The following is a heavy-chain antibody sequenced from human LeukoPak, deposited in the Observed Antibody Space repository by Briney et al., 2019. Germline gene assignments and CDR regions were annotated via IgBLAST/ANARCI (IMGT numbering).Heavy chain of an antibody. D-gene: IGHD4-17*01. CDR2: ISESGTT. Sequence: PSQTLSLTCTVSGVSISYATYQWTWIRQSAGKGLEWIGLISESGTTNYNPSHKSRVTISVDKSKNQFSLKLSSVTAADTAVYYCARYKRTFYGDVPDYWGQGTLVTVSS. V-gene: IGHV4-61*02. J-gene: IGHJ4*02. CDR3: ARYKRTFYGDVPDY. CDR1: GVSISYATYQ.